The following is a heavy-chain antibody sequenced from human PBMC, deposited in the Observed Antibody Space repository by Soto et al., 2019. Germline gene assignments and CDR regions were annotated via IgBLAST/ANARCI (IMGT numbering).Heavy chain of an antibody. V-gene: IGHV3-64*01. CDR3: ARGPRPNETTVTTYYYYDMDV. CDR2: ISSNGGST. D-gene: IGHD4-4*01. Sequence: GGSLRLSCAASGFTFSSYAMHWVRQAPGKGLEYVSAISSNGGSTYYANSVKGRFTISRDNSKNTLYLQMGSLRAEDMAVYYCARGPRPNETTVTTYYYYDMDVWGKGTTVTVSS. J-gene: IGHJ6*03. CDR1: GFTFSSYA.